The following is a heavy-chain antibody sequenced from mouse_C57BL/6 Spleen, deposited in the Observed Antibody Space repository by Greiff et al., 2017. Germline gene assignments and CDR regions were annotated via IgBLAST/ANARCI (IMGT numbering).Heavy chain of an antibody. D-gene: IGHD1-1*01. V-gene: IGHV1-47*01. CDR3: ARGNYGSPPHYFDY. CDR2: FHPYNDDT. Sequence: QVQLKESGAELVKPGASVKMSCKASGYTFTTYPIEWMKQNHGKSLEWIGNFHPYNDDTKYNEKFKGKATLTVEKSSSTVYLELSRLTSDDSAVYYCARGNYGSPPHYFDYWGQGTTLTVSS. CDR1: GYTFTTYP. J-gene: IGHJ2*01.